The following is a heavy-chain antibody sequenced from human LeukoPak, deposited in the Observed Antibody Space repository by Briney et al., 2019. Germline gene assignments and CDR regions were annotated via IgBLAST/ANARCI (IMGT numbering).Heavy chain of an antibody. CDR2: IWYDGSNK. CDR1: GFTFSSYG. V-gene: IGHV3-33*01. Sequence: GGSLRPSCAASGFTFSSYGMHWVRQAPGKGLEWVAVIWYDGSNKYYADSVKGRFTISRDNSENTLYLQMNSLRAEDTAVYYCARGIAVAGTDYWGQGTLVTVSS. D-gene: IGHD6-19*01. CDR3: ARGIAVAGTDY. J-gene: IGHJ4*02.